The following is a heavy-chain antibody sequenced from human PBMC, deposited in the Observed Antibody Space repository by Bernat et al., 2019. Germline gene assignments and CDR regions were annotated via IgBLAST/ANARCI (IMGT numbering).Heavy chain of an antibody. J-gene: IGHJ6*03. V-gene: IGHV3-21*01. CDR3: ANLSPIYIVATSRYYMDV. Sequence: EVQLVESGGGLVKPGGSLRLSCAASGFTFSSYSMNWVRQAPGKGLEWVSSISSSSSYIYYADSVKGRFTSSRDKAKNSLYLQMNSLTAEDTAVYYCANLSPIYIVATSRYYMDVWGKGTTVTVSS. CDR2: ISSSSSYI. D-gene: IGHD5-12*01. CDR1: GFTFSSYS.